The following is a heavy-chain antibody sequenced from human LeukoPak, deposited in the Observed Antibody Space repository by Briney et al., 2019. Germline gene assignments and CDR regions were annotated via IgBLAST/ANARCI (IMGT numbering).Heavy chain of an antibody. D-gene: IGHD3-22*01. J-gene: IGHJ4*02. V-gene: IGHV3-23*01. CDR2: VSGNGVYT. Sequence: GGSLRLSCVASGFTFSSFAMSWVRQAPGKGLQWVSTVSGNGVYTYYPDSVKGRFTISRDNPKNTLYLQMNSLRAEDTAVYFCAIRGVVIRVILVGFHKEAYYFDSWGQGTLVTVSS. CDR1: GFTFSSFA. CDR3: AIRGVVIRVILVGFHKEAYYFDS.